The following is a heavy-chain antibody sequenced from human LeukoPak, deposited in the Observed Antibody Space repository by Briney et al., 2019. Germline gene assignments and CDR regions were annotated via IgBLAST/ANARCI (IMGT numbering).Heavy chain of an antibody. CDR2: IYTSGST. V-gene: IGHV4-61*02. D-gene: IGHD3-3*01. Sequence: PSQTLSLTCTVSGGSISSGSYYWSWIRQPAGKGLEWIGRIYTSGSTNYNPSLKSRVTISVDTSKNQFSLKLSSVTAADTAVYYCARDSKTRFGPNYFDYWGQGTLVTVSS. J-gene: IGHJ4*02. CDR1: GGSISSGSYY. CDR3: ARDSKTRFGPNYFDY.